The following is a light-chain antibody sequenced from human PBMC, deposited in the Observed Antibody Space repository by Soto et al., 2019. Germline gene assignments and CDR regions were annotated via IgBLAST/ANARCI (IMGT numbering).Light chain of an antibody. J-gene: IGKJ1*01. CDR3: QQYYSYPRT. Sequence: AIRMTQSPSSFSASTGDRVTITCRASQGISSYLAWYQQKPGKAPKLLIYAASTLQRGVPSRFSGSGSGTDFTLTISCLQSEDFANYYCQQYYSYPRTFGQGTKVEIK. CDR2: AAS. CDR1: QGISSY. V-gene: IGKV1-8*01.